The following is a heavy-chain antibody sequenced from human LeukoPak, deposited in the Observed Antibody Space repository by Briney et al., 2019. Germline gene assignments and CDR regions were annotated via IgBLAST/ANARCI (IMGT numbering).Heavy chain of an antibody. V-gene: IGHV3-11*04. Sequence: GGSLRLSCAASGFTFSDYYMSWIRQAPGKGLEWVSYISSSGSTIYYADSVKGRFTISRDNAKNSLYLQMNSLRAEDTAVYYCAPWHDGGENYFDYWGQGTLVTVSS. CDR2: ISSSGSTI. D-gene: IGHD2-21*01. J-gene: IGHJ4*02. CDR3: APWHDGGENYFDY. CDR1: GFTFSDYY.